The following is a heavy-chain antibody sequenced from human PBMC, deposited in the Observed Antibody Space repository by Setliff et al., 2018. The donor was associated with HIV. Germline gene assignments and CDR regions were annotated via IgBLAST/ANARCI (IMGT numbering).Heavy chain of an antibody. CDR2: ISSDGRYI. V-gene: IGHV3-21*06. Sequence: PGESLKISCAASGFTLRTYNFNWVRQAPGKGLEWVSSISSDGRYIYYADSVRGRSTISRDDAKNLLFLQIYSLRGDDTAIYYCARDRASSAYYSHFDHWGQGTMVTV. D-gene: IGHD6-6*01. CDR1: GFTLRTYN. J-gene: IGHJ4*02. CDR3: ARDRASSAYYSHFDH.